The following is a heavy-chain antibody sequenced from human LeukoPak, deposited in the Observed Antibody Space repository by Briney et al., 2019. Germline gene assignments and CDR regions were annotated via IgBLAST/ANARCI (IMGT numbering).Heavy chain of an antibody. CDR2: ITGSRGPI. CDR3: ARDLSVVTPEGFDS. CDR1: GFTFSTYA. J-gene: IGHJ4*02. Sequence: PGGSLRLSCAASGFTFSTYAMNWILQAPGKGLEWISYITGSRGPIYYADSVKGRFTIFRDNANNSLFLHMNSLRAEDTAVYYCARDLSVVTPEGFDSWGQGTLVTVSS. V-gene: IGHV3-48*01. D-gene: IGHD4-23*01.